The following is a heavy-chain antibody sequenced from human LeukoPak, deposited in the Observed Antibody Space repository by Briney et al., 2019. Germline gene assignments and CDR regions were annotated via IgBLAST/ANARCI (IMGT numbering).Heavy chain of an antibody. CDR3: VRSLDY. J-gene: IGHJ4*02. V-gene: IGHV3-23*01. CDR2: IAGSDGFT. Sequence: PGGSLRLSCAASGFPFSSYAMNWVRQAPGKGLEWVSVIAGSDGFTQYADSVKGRFTISRDNSKNTVYLQMNRPRVEDTALYYCVRSLDYWGQGTLVTVSS. CDR1: GFPFSSYA.